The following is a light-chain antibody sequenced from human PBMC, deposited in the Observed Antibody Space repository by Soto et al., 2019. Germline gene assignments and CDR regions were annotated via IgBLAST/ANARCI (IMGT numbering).Light chain of an antibody. CDR2: GAS. Sequence: DIMCTQSRATVDLCGRRIATHSCRAIQSVVSTYLAWYQQKPGQAPRLLIYGASYRATGIPDRFSVSGSQTDLNVTAMRLGHAYCTVYHIQEYGSSAARSVAGGTKVDIK. CDR1: QSVVSTY. CDR3: QEYGSSAARS. J-gene: IGKJ4*01. V-gene: IGKV3-20*01.